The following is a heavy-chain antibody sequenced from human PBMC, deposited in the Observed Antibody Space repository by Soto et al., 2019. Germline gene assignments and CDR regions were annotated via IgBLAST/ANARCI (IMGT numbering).Heavy chain of an antibody. V-gene: IGHV3-30*18. Sequence: HPGGSLRLSCAASGFSFSNYGMHWVRQAPGKGLEWVAFVSSDGSNKYYADSVKGRFTISRDNSKSTLYLQVDSLRVDDTAVYYCAKDRVIQLLPIWPDPWGQGTLVTVSS. CDR2: VSSDGSNK. D-gene: IGHD2-2*01. CDR1: GFSFSNYG. CDR3: AKDRVIQLLPIWPDP. J-gene: IGHJ5*02.